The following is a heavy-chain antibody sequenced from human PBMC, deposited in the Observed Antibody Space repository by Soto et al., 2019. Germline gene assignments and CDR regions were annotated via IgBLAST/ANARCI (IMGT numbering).Heavy chain of an antibody. CDR3: VHTPNYRLGGLHY. J-gene: IGHJ4*02. CDR2: IYWDDDQ. D-gene: IGHD2-15*01. V-gene: IGHV2-5*02. Sequence: SGPTLVNPTQTLTPTCSFSGFSLSATGVGVGWVRQPRGKALEFLALIYWDDDQKFRPLLRNRLTITKDTSKNEVVLTMTNMDSVDSGTYYCVHTPNYRLGGLHYWGRGTLVTVSS. CDR1: GFSLSATGVG.